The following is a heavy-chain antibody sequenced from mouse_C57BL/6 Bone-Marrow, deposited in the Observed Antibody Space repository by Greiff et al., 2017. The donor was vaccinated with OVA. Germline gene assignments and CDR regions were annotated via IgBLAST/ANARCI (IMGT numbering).Heavy chain of an antibody. V-gene: IGHV5-6*01. Sequence: EVQRVESGGDLVKPGGSLKLSCAASGFTFSSYGMSWVRQTPDKRLEWVATISSGGSYTYYPDSVKGRFTISRDNAKNTRYLQMSSLKSEDTAMYYCASQFLPRYFDVWGTGTTVTVSS. J-gene: IGHJ1*03. CDR2: ISSGGSYT. CDR3: ASQFLPRYFDV. CDR1: GFTFSSYG.